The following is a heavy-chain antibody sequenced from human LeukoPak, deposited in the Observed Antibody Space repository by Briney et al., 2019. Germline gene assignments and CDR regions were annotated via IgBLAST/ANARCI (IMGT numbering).Heavy chain of an antibody. CDR3: ARDRGADYNYDSSAYDYPYYFDY. V-gene: IGHV3-23*01. J-gene: IGHJ4*02. CDR1: GFTFSDYA. D-gene: IGHD3-22*01. Sequence: PGGSLRLSCAVSGFTFSDYAMSWVRQAPGKGLEWVSAISASGGSTYYADSVKGRFSISRDNAKDSLYLQMNSLRDEDTAVYYCARDRGADYNYDSSAYDYPYYFDYWGQGTLVTVSS. CDR2: ISASGGST.